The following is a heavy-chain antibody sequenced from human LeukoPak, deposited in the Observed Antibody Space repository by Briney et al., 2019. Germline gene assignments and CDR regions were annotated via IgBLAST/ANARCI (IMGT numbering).Heavy chain of an antibody. CDR1: GFTFSSYA. V-gene: IGHV3-23*01. CDR3: AKGYCRGISCYSDY. CDR2: ISGSGGST. J-gene: IGHJ4*02. D-gene: IGHD2-2*02. Sequence: GGSLRLSCAASGFTFSSYAMSWVRQAPGKGLEWVSGISGSGGSTYYADSVKGRFTISRDNSKNTLYLQMNSLRAEDTAVYYCAKGYCRGISCYSDYWGREPWSPSPQ.